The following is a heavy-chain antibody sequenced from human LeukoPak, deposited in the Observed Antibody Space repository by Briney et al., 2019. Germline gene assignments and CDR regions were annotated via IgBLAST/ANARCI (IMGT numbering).Heavy chain of an antibody. CDR1: GFTFSSYT. Sequence: GGSLRLSCAASGFTFSSYTMNWVRQAPGKGLEWLSYITYSSSTIYSADSVKGRLTISRDDAKNSLYLQMNSLRDEDTAVYYCARDKDFGFDYWGQGTLVTVSS. CDR3: ARDKDFGFDY. V-gene: IGHV3-48*02. J-gene: IGHJ4*02. D-gene: IGHD3-10*01. CDR2: ITYSSSTI.